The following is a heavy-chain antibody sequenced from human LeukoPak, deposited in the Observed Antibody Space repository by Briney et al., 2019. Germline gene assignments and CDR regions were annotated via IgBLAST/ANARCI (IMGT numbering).Heavy chain of an antibody. CDR1: GNYW. Sequence: GGSPRLSCAASGNYWMHWVRQAPGKGLVWVSHINSDGSWTSYADSVKGRFTISKDNAKNTVYLQMNNLRAEDTAVYYCVSFYETYWGRGTLVTVSS. J-gene: IGHJ4*02. V-gene: IGHV3-74*01. CDR3: VSFYETY. CDR2: INSDGSWT. D-gene: IGHD2-2*01.